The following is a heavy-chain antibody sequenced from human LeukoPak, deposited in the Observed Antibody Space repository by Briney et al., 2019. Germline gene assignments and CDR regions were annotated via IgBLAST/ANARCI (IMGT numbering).Heavy chain of an antibody. CDR1: GGTFSSYA. Sequence: SVKVSCKASGGTFSSYAISWVRQAPGQGLEWMGRFIPILGIANYAQKFQGRVTSTADKSTSTAYMELSSLRSEDTAVYYCARGSLAFFSIDYWGQGTLVTVSS. J-gene: IGHJ4*02. D-gene: IGHD2/OR15-2a*01. V-gene: IGHV1-69*04. CDR3: ARGSLAFFSIDY. CDR2: FIPILGIA.